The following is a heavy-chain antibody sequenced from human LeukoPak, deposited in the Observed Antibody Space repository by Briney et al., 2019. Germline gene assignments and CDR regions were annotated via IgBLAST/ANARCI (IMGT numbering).Heavy chain of an antibody. J-gene: IGHJ4*02. CDR2: IRYDGNSE. V-gene: IGHV3-30*02. CDR1: GFTFSSSG. D-gene: IGHD5-12*01. Sequence: GGSLRLSCAASGFTFSSSGMHWVRQAPGKGLEWVAFIRYDGNSEFYVDSVKGRFTISRDDAKNTVSLHMNSLRVEDTAVYYCAKDDAGLPDYWGQGTLVTVSS. CDR3: AKDDAGLPDY.